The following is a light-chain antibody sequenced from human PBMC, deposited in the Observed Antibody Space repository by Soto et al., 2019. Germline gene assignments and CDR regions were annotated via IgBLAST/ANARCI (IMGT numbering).Light chain of an antibody. CDR3: QHYYIFPRT. CDR1: HDISSH. Sequence: AIRMTQSPSSFSASIGDRVTITCRASHDISSHLAWYQQKPGKAPKLLIHTASALANGVPSRFSGRGSGTDFTLTISRLQSEDFATYYCQHYYIFPRTFGHGTKVDLK. J-gene: IGKJ1*01. V-gene: IGKV1-8*01. CDR2: TAS.